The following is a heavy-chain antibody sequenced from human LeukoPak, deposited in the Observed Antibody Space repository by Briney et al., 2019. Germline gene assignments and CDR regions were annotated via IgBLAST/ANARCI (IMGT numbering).Heavy chain of an antibody. Sequence: SETLSLTCAVYGGSFSGYYWSWIRQPPGKGLEWIGEINHSGSTNYNPSLKSRVTISVDTSKNQFSLKLSSVTAANTAVYYCARGQAARDFDYWGQGTLVTVSS. D-gene: IGHD6-6*01. CDR1: GGSFSGYY. J-gene: IGHJ4*02. CDR2: INHSGST. V-gene: IGHV4-34*01. CDR3: ARGQAARDFDY.